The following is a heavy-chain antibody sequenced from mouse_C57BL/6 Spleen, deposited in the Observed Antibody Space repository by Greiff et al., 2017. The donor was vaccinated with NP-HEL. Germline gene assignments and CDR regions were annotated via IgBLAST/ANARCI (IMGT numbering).Heavy chain of an antibody. J-gene: IGHJ2*01. CDR1: GYTFTEYT. V-gene: IGHV1-62-2*01. CDR2: FYPGSGSI. Sequence: QVQLQQSGAELVKPGASVKLSCKASGYTFTEYTIHWVKQRSGQGLEWIGWFYPGSGSIKYNEKFKDKATLTADKSSSTVYMELSRLTSEDSAVDFCARHEERRALYYWGFDYWGQGTTLTVSS. CDR3: ARHEERRALYYWGFDY. D-gene: IGHD2-1*01.